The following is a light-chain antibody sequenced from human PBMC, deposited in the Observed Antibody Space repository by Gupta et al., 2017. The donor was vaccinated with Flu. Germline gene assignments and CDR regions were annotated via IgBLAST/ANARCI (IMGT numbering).Light chain of an antibody. CDR1: QTVGRF. Sequence: PATLSLSPGEIATLSCRASQTVGRFLVWYQQKPGQAPRLLMSDASTRATGIPARFGGSGSGTDFTLTISSLEPEDLAVYFCQQCADWPMTFGQGTRLEIK. V-gene: IGKV3-11*01. CDR3: QQCADWPMT. CDR2: DAS. J-gene: IGKJ5*01.